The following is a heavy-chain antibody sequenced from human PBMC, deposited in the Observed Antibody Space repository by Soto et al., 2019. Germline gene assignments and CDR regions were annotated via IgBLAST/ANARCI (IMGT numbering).Heavy chain of an antibody. CDR1: GFNFGSNA. CDR3: AKERYCSATSCYGGFDF. D-gene: IGHD2-2*01. Sequence: PGGSLRLSCAASGFNFGSNALSWAGLAPGGGLEWVSTISAGGDNTQVAEPLRGRFTVVRNNSKDTLQLKMNTLRADDTAIYWCAKERYCSATSCYGGFDFWGQGTVVTVSS. CDR2: ISAGGDNT. V-gene: IGHV3-23*01. J-gene: IGHJ3*01.